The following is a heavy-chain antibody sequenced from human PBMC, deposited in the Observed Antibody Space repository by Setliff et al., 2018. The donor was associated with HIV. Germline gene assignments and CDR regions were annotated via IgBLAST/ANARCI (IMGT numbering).Heavy chain of an antibody. J-gene: IGHJ5*02. CDR2: IFTDGTT. V-gene: IGHV3-53*01. CDR3: ARVTDSVGNDINYFDP. D-gene: IGHD1-1*01. Sequence: GGSLRLSCAASGFIVSNTYMSWVRQTPGKGLEWVSHIFTDGTTHYRDSVKGRFTIYRDDSKNTLYLQMNSLRAEDSAVYYCARVTDSVGNDINYFDPWGQGTLVTVSS. CDR1: GFIVSNTY.